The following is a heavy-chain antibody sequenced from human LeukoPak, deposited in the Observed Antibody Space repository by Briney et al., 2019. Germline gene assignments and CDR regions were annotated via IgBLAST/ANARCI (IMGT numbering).Heavy chain of an antibody. J-gene: IGHJ4*02. CDR1: GFTFSSYW. V-gene: IGHV3-7*03. Sequence: PGGSLSLSCAASGFTFSSYWMSWVRQAPGKGLEWVANINQDGSENYYVDSAKGRFTISRDNAKNSLYLQMNSLRAEDTAVYYCGETQYDYVWGSYRSYYFDYWGQGTLVTVSS. CDR2: INQDGSEN. CDR3: GETQYDYVWGSYRSYYFDY. D-gene: IGHD3-16*02.